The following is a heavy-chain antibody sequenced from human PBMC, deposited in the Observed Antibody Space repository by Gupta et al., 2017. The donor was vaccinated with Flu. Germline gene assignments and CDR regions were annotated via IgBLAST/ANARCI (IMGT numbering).Heavy chain of an antibody. D-gene: IGHD6-19*01. CDR2: ISSSSSTI. CDR3: ARELLLAAGRLYYYYYGMDV. J-gene: IGHJ6*02. Sequence: EVQLVESGGGLVQPGGSLRLSCAASGFTFSSYSMNWVRQAPGKGLEWVSYISSSSSTIYYADSVKGRFTISRDNAKNSLYLQMNSLRDEDTAVYYCARELLLAAGRLYYYYYGMDVWGQGTTVTVSS. V-gene: IGHV3-48*02. CDR1: GFTFSSYS.